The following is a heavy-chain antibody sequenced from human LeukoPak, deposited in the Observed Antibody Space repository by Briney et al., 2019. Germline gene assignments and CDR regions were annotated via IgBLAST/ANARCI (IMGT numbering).Heavy chain of an antibody. CDR2: INHSGST. D-gene: IGHD1-7*01. CDR1: GGSFSGYY. J-gene: IGHJ3*02. V-gene: IGHV4-34*01. Sequence: SETLSLTCAVYGGSFSGYYWSWIRQPPGKGLEWIGEINHSGSTNYNPSLKSRVTISVDTSKNQFSLKLSSVTAADTAVYYCARGDTVYHWNFRAFDIWGQGTMVTVSS. CDR3: ARGDTVYHWNFRAFDI.